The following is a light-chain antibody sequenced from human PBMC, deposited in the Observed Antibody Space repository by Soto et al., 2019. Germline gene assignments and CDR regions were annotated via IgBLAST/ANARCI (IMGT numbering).Light chain of an antibody. CDR3: QLSYSTTWP. J-gene: IGKJ1*01. CDR2: AAS. Sequence: DIQMTQSTTSLSASVGDRVTITCRASQGISTYLNWYQQKPGKAPKLLIYAASSLQSGVPSRFSGSGSETDFTLTISSLQPEDFATYSCQLSYSTTWPFGQGTKVDIK. CDR1: QGISTY. V-gene: IGKV1-39*01.